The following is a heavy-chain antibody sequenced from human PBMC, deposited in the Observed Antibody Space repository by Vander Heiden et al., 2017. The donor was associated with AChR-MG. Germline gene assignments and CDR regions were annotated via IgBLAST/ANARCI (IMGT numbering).Heavy chain of an antibody. D-gene: IGHD1-26*01. CDR1: GFPFSRYA. V-gene: IGHV3-23*01. CDR2: ISGSGGST. CDR3: AKDRVGATGWFDP. Sequence: EVTLLESGGVLVPPGGSLGPSCAAPGFPFSRYARSGVRQAPGKGLEGVSGISGSGGSTYYADSVKGRFTISRDNSKNTLYLQMNRLRAEDTAVYYCAKDRVGATGWFDPWGQGTLVTVSS. J-gene: IGHJ5*02.